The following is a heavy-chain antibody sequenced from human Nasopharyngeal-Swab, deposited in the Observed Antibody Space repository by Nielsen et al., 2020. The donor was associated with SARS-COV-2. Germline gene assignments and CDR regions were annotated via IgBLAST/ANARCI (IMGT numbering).Heavy chain of an antibody. CDR2: INPTDGST. CDR3: ARVKAPAFNYYDTSGYYSFDY. V-gene: IGHV1-46*01. J-gene: IGHJ4*02. Sequence: ASVKVSCKASGYTFTTYYIHWVRQAPGQGLEWMGIINPTDGSTNYAQKFQGRVTVTRDTSTSAVYMELSTLRSEDTAVYYCARVKAPAFNYYDTSGYYSFDYWGQGTLVTVSA. CDR1: GYTFTTYY. D-gene: IGHD3-22*01.